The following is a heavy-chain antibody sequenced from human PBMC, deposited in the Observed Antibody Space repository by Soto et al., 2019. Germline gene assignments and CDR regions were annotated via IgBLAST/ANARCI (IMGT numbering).Heavy chain of an antibody. CDR2: IIPIFGTA. Sequence: QVQLVQSGAEVKKPGSSVKVSCKASGGTFSSYAISWVRQTPGQGLEWMGGIIPIFGTANYAQKFQGRVTITADESTSTAYMELSSLRSEDTAVYYCAIPVGMGAMVWMRGYWFDPWGQGTLVTVSS. CDR1: GGTFSSYA. CDR3: AIPVGMGAMVWMRGYWFDP. D-gene: IGHD5-18*01. V-gene: IGHV1-69*01. J-gene: IGHJ5*02.